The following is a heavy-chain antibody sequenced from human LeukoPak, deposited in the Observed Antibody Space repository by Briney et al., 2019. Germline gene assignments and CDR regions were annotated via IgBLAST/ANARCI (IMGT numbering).Heavy chain of an antibody. CDR1: GGSISSSSYY. D-gene: IGHD3-9*01. CDR2: IYYSGST. Sequence: SGTLSLTCTVSGGSISSSSYYWGWIRQPPGKGLEWIGSIYYSGSTYYNPSLKSRVTISVDTSKNQFSLKLSSVTAADTAVYYCARLSVHFDWDMVPYYFDYWGQGTLVTVSS. J-gene: IGHJ4*02. CDR3: ARLSVHFDWDMVPYYFDY. V-gene: IGHV4-39*01.